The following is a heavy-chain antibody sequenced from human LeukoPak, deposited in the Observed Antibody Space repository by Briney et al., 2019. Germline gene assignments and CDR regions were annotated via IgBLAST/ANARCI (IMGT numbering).Heavy chain of an antibody. V-gene: IGHV1-24*01. Sequence: GASVKVSCMVSGYTLTELSMHWVRQAPGRGLEWMGGFDPEDGETIYAQKFQGRVTMTEDTSTDTAYMELSSLRSEDTAVYYCATFRYYYDSSGYKYWGQGTLVTVSS. CDR2: FDPEDGET. J-gene: IGHJ4*02. CDR1: GYTLTELS. CDR3: ATFRYYYDSSGYKY. D-gene: IGHD3-22*01.